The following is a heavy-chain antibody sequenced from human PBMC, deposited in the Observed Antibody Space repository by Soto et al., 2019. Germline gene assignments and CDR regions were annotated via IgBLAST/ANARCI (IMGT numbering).Heavy chain of an antibody. J-gene: IGHJ4*02. CDR2: INPNIGNT. CDR1: GYTFTSHE. Sequence: SGKVWLRASGYTFTSHEINSVRQATVQGLEWMGWINPNIGNTGYAQKFQGRVTMTMNTSISTAYMEVSSQRSVDTAGYYWARVTAAMVPGFWGQGALVSVTS. D-gene: IGHD5-18*01. V-gene: IGHV1-8*01. CDR3: ARVTAAMVPGF.